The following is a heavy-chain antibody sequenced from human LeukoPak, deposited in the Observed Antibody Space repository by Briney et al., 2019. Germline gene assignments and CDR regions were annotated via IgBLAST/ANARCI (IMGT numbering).Heavy chain of an antibody. CDR1: GFTFSSYW. V-gene: IGHV3-7*03. CDR3: AREGRFGELPLFDY. CDR2: IKQDGSEK. J-gene: IGHJ4*02. D-gene: IGHD3-10*01. Sequence: PGGSLRLSCAASGFTFSSYWMSWVRQAPGKGLEWVANIKQDGSEKYYVDSVKGRFTISGDNAKNSLYLQMNSLRAEDTAVYYCAREGRFGELPLFDYWGQGTLVTVSS.